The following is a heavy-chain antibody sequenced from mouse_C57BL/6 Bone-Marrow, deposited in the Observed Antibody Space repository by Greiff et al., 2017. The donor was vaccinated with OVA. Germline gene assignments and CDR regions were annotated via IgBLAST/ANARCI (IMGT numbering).Heavy chain of an antibody. Sequence: EVQLQQSGPVLVKPGASVKMSCKASGYTFTDYYMNWVKQSHGKSLEWIGVINPYNGGTSYNQKFKGKATLTVDKSSSTAYMELNSLTSEDSAVDYCARRKASYYYAMDYWGQGTSVTVSS. CDR1: GYTFTDYY. D-gene: IGHD6-1*01. CDR2: INPYNGGT. V-gene: IGHV1-19*01. CDR3: ARRKASYYYAMDY. J-gene: IGHJ4*01.